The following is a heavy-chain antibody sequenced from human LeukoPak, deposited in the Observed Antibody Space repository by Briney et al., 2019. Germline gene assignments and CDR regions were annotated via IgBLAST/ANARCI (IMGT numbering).Heavy chain of an antibody. CDR1: GFTFSSCV. V-gene: IGHV3-30*04. Sequence: PGGSLRLSCAASGFTFSSCVMHWVPQAPGRGREWVASISYDGSNKHFADSVKGRFTISRDNSTKTLYLQMNSLRPEDTAVYYCASEYTSNWYVYWGQGTLVTVSS. CDR3: ASEYTSNWYVY. J-gene: IGHJ5*01. CDR2: ISYDGSNK. D-gene: IGHD6-13*01.